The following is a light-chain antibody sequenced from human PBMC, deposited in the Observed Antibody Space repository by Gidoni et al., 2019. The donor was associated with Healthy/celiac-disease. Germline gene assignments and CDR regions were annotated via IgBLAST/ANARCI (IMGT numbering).Light chain of an antibody. J-gene: IGKJ1*01. CDR1: QSVSSSY. V-gene: IGKV3-20*01. CDR2: GAS. CDR3: QHLET. Sequence: EIVLTQSPGTLSLSPGERATLSCRASQSVSSSYLAWYQQKPGQAPRLLIYGASRFSGSGSGTDLTLTISRLEPEDFAVYYCQHLETFGQGTKVEIK.